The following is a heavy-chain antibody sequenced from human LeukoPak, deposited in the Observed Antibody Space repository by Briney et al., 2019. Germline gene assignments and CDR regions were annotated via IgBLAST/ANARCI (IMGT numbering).Heavy chain of an antibody. CDR2: IYTSGST. D-gene: IGHD5-18*01. V-gene: IGHV4-61*02. J-gene: IGHJ4*02. CDR1: GGSISSGSYY. Sequence: SETLSLTCTVSGGSISSGSYYWSWIRQPAGKGLEWIVRIYTSGSTNYNPSLKSRVTVSVDTSKNQFSLKLSSVTAADTAVYYCARASSYGYRSDYWGQGTLVTVSS. CDR3: ARASSYGYRSDY.